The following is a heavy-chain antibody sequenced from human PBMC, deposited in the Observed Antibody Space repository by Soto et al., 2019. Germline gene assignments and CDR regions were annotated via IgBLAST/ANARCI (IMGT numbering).Heavy chain of an antibody. V-gene: IGHV3-30*18. CDR1: VFTVSSYG. CDR3: AKASQGEWRRFYYYGMDV. Sequence: GGSLRLCCAASVFTVSSYGMHWVRHAPGKGLEWVAVISYYGSNNHYSDFVKGRFTISIDNSKNTLYMQINSLRAYDTAVYYSAKASQGEWRRFYYYGMDVWAQGTTVTVSS. J-gene: IGHJ6*02. CDR2: ISYYGSNN. D-gene: IGHD3-16*01.